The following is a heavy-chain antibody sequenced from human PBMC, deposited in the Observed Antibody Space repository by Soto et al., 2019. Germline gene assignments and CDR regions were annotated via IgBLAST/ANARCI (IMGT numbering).Heavy chain of an antibody. CDR1: GGSISSGDYY. D-gene: IGHD3-22*01. CDR2: IYYSGST. V-gene: IGHV4-30-4*01. Sequence: ASETLCLTCTVSGGSISSGDYYWSWIRQPPGKGLEWIGYIYYSGSTYYNPSLKSRVTISVDTSKNQFSLKLSSVTAADTAVYYCARGTYYYDSSGYPDAFDIWGQGTMVTVSS. J-gene: IGHJ3*02. CDR3: ARGTYYYDSSGYPDAFDI.